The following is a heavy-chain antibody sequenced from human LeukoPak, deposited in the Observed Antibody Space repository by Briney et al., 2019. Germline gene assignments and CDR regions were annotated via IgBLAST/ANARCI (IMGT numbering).Heavy chain of an antibody. J-gene: IGHJ4*02. Sequence: GGSLRLSCAAPGFTFSSYSMNGGRQAPGKRLEWVSSISSSSSYIYYADSVKGRFTISRDNAKNSLYLKMNSLRAEDTAVYYCARSPGELQYYFEYWGQGTLVTVSS. V-gene: IGHV3-21*01. CDR3: ARSPGELQYYFEY. CDR1: GFTFSSYS. D-gene: IGHD1-26*01. CDR2: ISSSSSYI.